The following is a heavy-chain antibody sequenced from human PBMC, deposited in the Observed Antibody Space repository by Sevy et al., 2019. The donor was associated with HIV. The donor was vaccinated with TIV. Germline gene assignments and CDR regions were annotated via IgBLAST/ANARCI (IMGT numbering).Heavy chain of an antibody. D-gene: IGHD5-12*01. V-gene: IGHV1-2*06. CDR1: GYTFTGYY. CDR3: ARERGYSGYDAGGDAFDI. CDR2: INPNSGGT. Sequence: ASVKVSCKASGYTFTGYYMHWVRQAPGQGLEWMGRINPNSGGTNYAQKFQGRVTMTRDTSISTAYMGLSRLRSDDTAVYYWARERGYSGYDAGGDAFDIWGQGTMVTVSS. J-gene: IGHJ3*02.